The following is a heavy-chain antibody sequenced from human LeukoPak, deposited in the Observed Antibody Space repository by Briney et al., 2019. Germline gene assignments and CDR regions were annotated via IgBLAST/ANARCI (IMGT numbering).Heavy chain of an antibody. CDR1: GFTFSSYA. CDR2: ISGSGGST. D-gene: IGHD6-19*01. V-gene: IGHV3-23*01. J-gene: IGHJ1*01. Sequence: GGSLTLPCAASGFTFSSYAMSWLRQAPGKGLEWVSAISGSGGSTYYADSVKGRFTISRDNSKNTLYLQMNSLRAEDTAVYYCAKVAVAGYAEYFQHWGQGTLVTVSS. CDR3: AKVAVAGYAEYFQH.